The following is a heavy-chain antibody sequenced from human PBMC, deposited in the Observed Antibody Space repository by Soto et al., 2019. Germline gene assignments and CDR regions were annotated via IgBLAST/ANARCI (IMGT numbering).Heavy chain of an antibody. J-gene: IGHJ3*02. V-gene: IGHV3-23*01. CDR2: ISGSGGST. Sequence: HPGGSLRLSCAASGFTFSSYAMSWFRQAPGKGLEWVSAISGSGGSTYYADSVKGRFTISRDNSKNTLYLQMNSLRAEDTAVYYCARPTDIVVVPAAIGLDAFDIWGQGNPGHRLL. CDR1: GFTFSSYA. D-gene: IGHD2-2*01. CDR3: ARPTDIVVVPAAIGLDAFDI.